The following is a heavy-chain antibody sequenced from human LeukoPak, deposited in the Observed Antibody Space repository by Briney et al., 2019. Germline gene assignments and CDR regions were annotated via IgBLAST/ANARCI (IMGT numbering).Heavy chain of an antibody. J-gene: IGHJ4*02. V-gene: IGHV3-53*01. CDR3: AREGVHDSSGYDVAY. CDR1: GLPFSNSY. CDR2: IYPSGNI. Sequence: GGSLRLSCAASGLPFSNSYMSWVRQAPGKGLEWVSLIYPSGNIYYADAVKGRITISRDNDKTTLYLQMNSRRAYDTAIYYWAREGVHDSSGYDVAYWGQGTLVTVSS. D-gene: IGHD3-22*01.